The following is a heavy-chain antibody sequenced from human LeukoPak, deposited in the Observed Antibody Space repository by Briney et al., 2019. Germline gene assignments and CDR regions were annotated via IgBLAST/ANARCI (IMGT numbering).Heavy chain of an antibody. CDR2: FSATDGSA. CDR3: AKARIASAGTGAFDV. D-gene: IGHD6-13*01. CDR1: GFTVSSYG. V-gene: IGHV3-23*01. Sequence: GGSLRLSCAVSGFTVSSYGMTWVRQAPGKGLEWVSAFSATDGSAQYAESVKGRFTISRDNSKNSLYLQMNSLRDEDTAVYYCAKARIASAGTGAFDVWGQGTMVTVSS. J-gene: IGHJ3*01.